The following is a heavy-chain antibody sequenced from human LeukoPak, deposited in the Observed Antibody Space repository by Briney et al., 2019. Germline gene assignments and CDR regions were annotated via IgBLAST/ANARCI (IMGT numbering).Heavy chain of an antibody. V-gene: IGHV3-7*01. CDR2: IKQDGSEK. D-gene: IGHD4-11*01. Sequence: GGSLRLSCAASGFTFSSYWMSWVRQAPGKGLEWVANIKQDGSEKYYVDSGKGRFTISRDNAKNSLYLQMNSLRAEDTAVYYCERDSRERSNYPTLLFGYWGQGTLVTVSS. CDR3: ERDSRERSNYPTLLFGY. J-gene: IGHJ4*02. CDR1: GFTFSSYW.